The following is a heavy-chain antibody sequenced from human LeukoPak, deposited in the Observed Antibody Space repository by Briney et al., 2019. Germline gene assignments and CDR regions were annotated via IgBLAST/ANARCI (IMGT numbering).Heavy chain of an antibody. V-gene: IGHV1-18*01. D-gene: IGHD3-22*01. CDR3: ARARDYDSSKDAFDI. J-gene: IGHJ3*02. CDR2: ISAYNGNT. CDR1: GYTFTSYG. Sequence: ASVKVSCKASGYTFTSYGISWVRQAPGQGLEWMGWISAYNGNTNYAQRLQGRVTMTTDTSTSTAYMELRSLRSDDTAVYYCARARDYDSSKDAFDIWGQGTMVTVSS.